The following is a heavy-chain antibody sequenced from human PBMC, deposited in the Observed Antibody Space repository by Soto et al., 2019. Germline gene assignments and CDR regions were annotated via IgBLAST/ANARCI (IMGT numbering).Heavy chain of an antibody. V-gene: IGHV1-2*04. CDR2: INHNSGGT. Sequence: ASVKLSSKASGYTFTGYYMHFGRQAPGQGLEWMGWINHNSGGTTYAQNVQGWVTMTRETSISTAYMELSRLRSEDTAVYYCARELRGSDYCFDYWGQGTLVTVSS. D-gene: IGHD1-26*01. CDR3: ARELRGSDYCFDY. J-gene: IGHJ4*02. CDR1: GYTFTGYY.